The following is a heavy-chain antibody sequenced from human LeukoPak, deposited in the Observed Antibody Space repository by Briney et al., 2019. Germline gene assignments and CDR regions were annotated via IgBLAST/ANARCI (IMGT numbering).Heavy chain of an antibody. V-gene: IGHV3-7*01. J-gene: IGHJ4*02. Sequence: PGGSLRLSCAASGFTFSSYWLSWVRQAPGKGLEWVASIKQDGSETYYVDSVKGRFTISRDNARNSLYLQMNSLRAEDTAVYYCARGKGVDYWGQGILVTVSS. CDR1: GFTFSSYW. CDR3: ARGKGVDY. CDR2: IKQDGSET.